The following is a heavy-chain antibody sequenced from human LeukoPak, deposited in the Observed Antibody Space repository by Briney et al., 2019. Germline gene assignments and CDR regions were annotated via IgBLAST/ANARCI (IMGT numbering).Heavy chain of an antibody. CDR2: INTNTGNP. D-gene: IGHD3-10*01. J-gene: IGHJ6*02. V-gene: IGHV7-4-1*02. CDR3: ARDITMVRGVIITGNYYYYYGMDV. Sequence: ASVKVSCKASGYTFTSYAMNWVRQAPGQGLEWMGWINTNTGNPTYAQGFTGRFVFSLDTSVSTAYLQISSLKAEDTAVYYCARDITMVRGVIITGNYYYYYGMDVWGQGTTVTVSS. CDR1: GYTFTSYA.